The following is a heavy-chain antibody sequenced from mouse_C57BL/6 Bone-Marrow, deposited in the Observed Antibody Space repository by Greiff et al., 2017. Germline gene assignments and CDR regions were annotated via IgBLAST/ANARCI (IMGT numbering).Heavy chain of an antibody. CDR3: ARGLLGRAY. Sequence: VQLQQPGAELVKPGASVKLSCKASGYTFTSYWMHWVKQRPGQGLEWIGMIHPNSGSTNYNEKFKSKDTLTVDKSSSTAYMQLSSLTSEDSAVYYCARGLLGRAYWGQGTLVTGSA. D-gene: IGHD4-1*01. CDR2: IHPNSGST. V-gene: IGHV1-64*01. J-gene: IGHJ3*01. CDR1: GYTFTSYW.